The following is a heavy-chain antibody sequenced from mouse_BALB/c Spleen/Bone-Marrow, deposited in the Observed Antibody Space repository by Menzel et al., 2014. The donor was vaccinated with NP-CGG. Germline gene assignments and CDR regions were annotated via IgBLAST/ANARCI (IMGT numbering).Heavy chain of an antibody. CDR1: GYTFTSYW. CDR3: TRKYGPLYYFDY. CDR2: IYPSDSYT. Sequence: VQLQQSGAELVRPGASVKLSCKASGYTFTSYWINWVKQRPGQGLEWIGNIYPSDSYTNYNQKFKDKATLTVDKSSSTAYMQLSSPTSEDSAVYYCTRKYGPLYYFDYWGQGTTLTVSP. J-gene: IGHJ2*01. V-gene: IGHV1-69*02. D-gene: IGHD2-10*02.